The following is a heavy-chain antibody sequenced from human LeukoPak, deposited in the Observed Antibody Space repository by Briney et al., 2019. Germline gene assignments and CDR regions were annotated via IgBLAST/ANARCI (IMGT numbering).Heavy chain of an antibody. V-gene: IGHV1-24*01. CDR1: GYTLTELS. D-gene: IGHD3-10*01. CDR3: AIAYGSGFNWFDP. J-gene: IGHJ5*02. CDR2: FDPEDGET. Sequence: RRASVKVSCKVSGYTLTELSMHWVRQAPGKGLEWMGGFDPEDGETIYAQKFQGRVTMTEDTSTDTAYMELGSLRSEDTAVYYCAIAYGSGFNWFDPWGQGTLVTVSS.